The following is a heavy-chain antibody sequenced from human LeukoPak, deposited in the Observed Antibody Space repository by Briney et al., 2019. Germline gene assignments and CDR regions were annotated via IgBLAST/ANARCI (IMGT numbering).Heavy chain of an antibody. V-gene: IGHV1-69*01. CDR3: ARGARRPRDYDYVWGSYRPYYFDY. CDR1: GGTFSNYA. J-gene: IGHJ4*02. Sequence: GSSVKVSCKASGGTFSNYAISWVRQAPGQGLEWMGGIIPIFGTANYAQKFQGRVTITADESTSTAYMELSSLRSEDTAVYYCARGARRPRDYDYVWGSYRPYYFDYWGQGTLVTVSS. D-gene: IGHD3-16*02. CDR2: IIPIFGTA.